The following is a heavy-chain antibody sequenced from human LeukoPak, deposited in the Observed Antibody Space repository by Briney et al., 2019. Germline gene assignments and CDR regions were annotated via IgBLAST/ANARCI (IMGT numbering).Heavy chain of an antibody. J-gene: IGHJ4*02. CDR1: GYTFTGYY. V-gene: IGHV1-2*02. Sequence: ASVKVSCKASGYTFTGYYMHWMRQAPGQGLEWMGWINPNSGGTNYAQKFQGRVTMTRDTSISTAYMELSRLRSDDTAVYYCARDIYYYDSSGVDYWGQGTLVTVSS. CDR3: ARDIYYYDSSGVDY. D-gene: IGHD3-22*01. CDR2: INPNSGGT.